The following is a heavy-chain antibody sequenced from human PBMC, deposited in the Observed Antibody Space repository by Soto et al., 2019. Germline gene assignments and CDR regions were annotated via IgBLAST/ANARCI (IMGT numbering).Heavy chain of an antibody. J-gene: IGHJ5*02. Sequence: SETLSLTCTVSGGSVSSGSFYWSWIRQPPGKGLEWIGYIYYSGSTNYNPSLKSRVTISVDTSKNQFSLKLSSVTAADTAVYYCARGGDYGGNFNWFDPWGQGTLVTVSS. CDR1: GGSVSSGSFY. D-gene: IGHD4-17*01. CDR3: ARGGDYGGNFNWFDP. CDR2: IYYSGST. V-gene: IGHV4-61*01.